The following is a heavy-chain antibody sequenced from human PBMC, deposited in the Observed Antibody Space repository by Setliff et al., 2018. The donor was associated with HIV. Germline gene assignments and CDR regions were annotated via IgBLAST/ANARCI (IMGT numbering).Heavy chain of an antibody. CDR1: GFNVSTNY. Sequence: GGSLRLSCATSGFNVSTNYMSWVRQAPGRGLEWVSVISGGGSTFYADSVKGRFIISRDNAKNSLYLQMNSLRAEDTAVYYCARDPHPWGEYSSSCPGDYWGQGTLVTVSS. CDR3: ARDPHPWGEYSSSCPGDY. V-gene: IGHV3-66*01. D-gene: IGHD6-6*01. J-gene: IGHJ4*02. CDR2: ISGGGST.